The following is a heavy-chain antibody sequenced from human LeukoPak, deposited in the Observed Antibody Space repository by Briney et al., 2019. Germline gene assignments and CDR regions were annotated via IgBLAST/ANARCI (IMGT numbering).Heavy chain of an antibody. D-gene: IGHD3-16*02. CDR1: GFTFSSYE. CDR2: INSSGSTI. V-gene: IGHV3-48*03. J-gene: IGHJ4*02. Sequence: PGGSLRLSCAASGFTFSSYEMNWVRQAPGKGLEWVSYINSSGSTIYYADSVKGRFTISRDNAKNSLYLQMNSLRAEDTAVYYCARGGPDYVWGSYRPYYFDYWGQGTLVTVSS. CDR3: ARGGPDYVWGSYRPYYFDY.